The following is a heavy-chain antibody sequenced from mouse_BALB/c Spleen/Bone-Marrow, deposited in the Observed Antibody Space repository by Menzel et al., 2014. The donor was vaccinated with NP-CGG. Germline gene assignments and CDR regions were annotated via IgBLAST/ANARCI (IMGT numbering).Heavy chain of an antibody. Sequence: DVKLVESGGGLVQPGGSLRLSCATSGFTFTDYYMTWVRQPSGKALEWLSFIRNEANGYTTEYSASVKGRFTISRDNSQSILYLQMNTLRPEDIATYYCARDNGSSPSYWFFNVWGAGTTVAVSS. CDR1: GFTFTDYY. CDR2: IRNEANGYTT. V-gene: IGHV7-3*02. J-gene: IGHJ1*01. CDR3: ARDNGSSPSYWFFNV. D-gene: IGHD1-1*01.